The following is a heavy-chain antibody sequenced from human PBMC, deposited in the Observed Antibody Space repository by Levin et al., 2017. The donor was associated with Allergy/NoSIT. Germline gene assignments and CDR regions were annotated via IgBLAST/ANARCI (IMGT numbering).Heavy chain of an antibody. J-gene: IGHJ5*02. CDR1: GFVFSSYV. Sequence: GESLKISCVTSGFVFSSYVINWVRQAPGKGLEWVSSINTRDGSAFYADSVKGRFTISRDTSKSTVSLRMTSLRADDTARYYCAKSGDWRRGITFCSDDCPFNHWGQGTLVTVSS. CDR2: INTRDGSA. V-gene: IGHV3-23*01. CDR3: AKSGDWRRGITFCSDDCPFNH. D-gene: IGHD2-21*02.